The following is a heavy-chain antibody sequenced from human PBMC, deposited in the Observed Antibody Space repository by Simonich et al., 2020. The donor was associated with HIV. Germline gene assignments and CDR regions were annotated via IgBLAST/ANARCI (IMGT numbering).Heavy chain of an antibody. D-gene: IGHD4-17*01. CDR2: INHSGSS. CDR3: TRGYGDYGDY. CDR1: GGSFSGYY. Sequence: QVQLQQWGAGLLKPSETLSLTCAVYGGSFSGYYGSWIRQSPGKGLEWIGEINHSGSSNYNPSLKSRVTISVDASKNQFSLKLSSVTAADTAGYYCTRGYGDYGDYWGQGTLVTVSS. V-gene: IGHV4-34*01. J-gene: IGHJ4*02.